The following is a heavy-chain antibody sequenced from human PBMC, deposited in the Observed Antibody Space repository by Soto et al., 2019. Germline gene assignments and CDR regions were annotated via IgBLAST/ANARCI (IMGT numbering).Heavy chain of an antibody. CDR3: ARTTAAIHLNY. J-gene: IGHJ4*02. CDR2: THHSGST. CDR1: GRSLSGNY. D-gene: IGHD2-21*02. Sequence: SETLSLTCALYGRSLSGNYWGLIRQPPGKGLEWIGETHHSGSTAYNPSLKSRVTISVGTSRNQFSLKLNSVTAADTAVYYCARTTAAIHLNYWSQGTLVTVSS. V-gene: IGHV4-34*01.